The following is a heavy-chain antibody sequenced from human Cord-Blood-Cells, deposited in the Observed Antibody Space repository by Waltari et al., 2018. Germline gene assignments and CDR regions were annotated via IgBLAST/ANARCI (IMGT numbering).Heavy chain of an antibody. CDR2: IYYSGST. Sequence: QVQLQEPVPGLVKPSETLSLTCTVSGGSISSHYWSWIRQPPGKGLEWLGYIYYSGSTNYNPSLKSRVTISVDTSKNRFSLKLSSVTAADTAVYYCARGGLAKTYYYDSSGYTDDAFDIWGQGTMVTVSS. CDR1: GGSISSHY. D-gene: IGHD3-22*01. CDR3: ARGGLAKTYYYDSSGYTDDAFDI. V-gene: IGHV4-59*11. J-gene: IGHJ3*02.